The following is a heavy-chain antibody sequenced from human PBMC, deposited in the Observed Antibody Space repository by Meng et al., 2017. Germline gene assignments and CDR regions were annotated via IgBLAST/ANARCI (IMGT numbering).Heavy chain of an antibody. CDR1: GGSISSYY. D-gene: IGHD6-13*01. CDR2: TYYSGST. Sequence: SETLSLTCTVSGGSISSYYWSWIRQPPGKGLEWIGYTYYSGSTNYNPSLKSRVTISVDTSKNQFSLKLSSVTAADTAVYYCARIIAAAGPLFDYWGQGTLVTVSS. V-gene: IGHV4-59*01. J-gene: IGHJ4*02. CDR3: ARIIAAAGPLFDY.